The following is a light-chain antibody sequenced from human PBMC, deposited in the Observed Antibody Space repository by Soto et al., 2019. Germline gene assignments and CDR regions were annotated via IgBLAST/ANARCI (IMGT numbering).Light chain of an antibody. CDR3: VSWDSSLITVV. Sequence: QSVLTQPPSVSAAPGQKVTISCSGSPSNIGKNFVSWYQQLPGTAPKLIIYESDKRPSGSPDRFSGSESGTSATLAITGLQTGHEADYYCVSWDSSLITVVFGGGTKLTVL. CDR2: ESD. V-gene: IGLV1-51*02. CDR1: PSNIGKNF. J-gene: IGLJ2*01.